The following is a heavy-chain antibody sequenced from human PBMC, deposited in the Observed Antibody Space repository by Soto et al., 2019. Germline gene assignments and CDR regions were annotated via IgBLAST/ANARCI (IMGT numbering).Heavy chain of an antibody. J-gene: IGHJ4*02. V-gene: IGHV4-31*03. Sequence: SETLSLTCTVSGGSISSGGYYWSWIRQHPGKGLEWIGYIYYSGSTYYNPSLKSRVTISVDTSKNQFSLKLSSVTAADTAVYYCARSGSSGYYLDYWGQGTLVTVSS. CDR1: GGSISSGGYY. CDR2: IYYSGST. CDR3: ARSGSSGYYLDY. D-gene: IGHD3-22*01.